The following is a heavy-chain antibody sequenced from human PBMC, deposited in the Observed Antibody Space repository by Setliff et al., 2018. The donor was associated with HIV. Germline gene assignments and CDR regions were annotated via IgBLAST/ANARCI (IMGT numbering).Heavy chain of an antibody. J-gene: IGHJ3*02. CDR3: ARKYYDSSGQPSDAFDI. D-gene: IGHD3-22*01. V-gene: IGHV3-74*03. Sequence: GGSLRLSCAGSGFTFSNYWIHWVRQVPGKGLAWVSRISNDNIPSSDRSITAYADSVKGRFTISRDNAKNTVYLQMNILRTEDTAVYYCARKYYDSSGQPSDAFDIWGQGTLVTVSS. CDR2: ISNDNIPSSDRSIT. CDR1: GFTFSNYW.